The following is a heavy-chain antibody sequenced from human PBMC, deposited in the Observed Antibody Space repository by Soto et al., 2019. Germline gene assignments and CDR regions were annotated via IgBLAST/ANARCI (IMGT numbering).Heavy chain of an antibody. J-gene: IGHJ5*02. Sequence: XGPTLVTDTQTLALTCTFSWFSLSTSGVGLCCIRQPPGKALEWLALIYWDDDKRYSPSLKSRLTITKDTSKNQVVLTMTNMDPVDTATYYCAHATYCAGDCSRPFEPWRQGTLVTAPQ. CDR3: AHATYCAGDCSRPFEP. CDR1: WFSLSTSGVG. CDR2: IYWDDDK. V-gene: IGHV2-5*02. D-gene: IGHD2-21*02.